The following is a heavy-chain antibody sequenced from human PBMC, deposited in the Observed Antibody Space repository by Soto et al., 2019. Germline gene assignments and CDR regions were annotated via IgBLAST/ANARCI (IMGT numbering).Heavy chain of an antibody. CDR1: GFTFSSYG. J-gene: IGHJ4*02. Sequence: GGSLRLSCAASGFTFSSYGMHWVRQAPGKGLEWVAVIWYDGSNKYYADSVKGRFTISRDNSKNTLYLQMNSLRAEDTAVYYCARDLFKYYDILTGPFDYWGQGTLVTVSS. V-gene: IGHV3-33*01. D-gene: IGHD3-9*01. CDR2: IWYDGSNK. CDR3: ARDLFKYYDILTGPFDY.